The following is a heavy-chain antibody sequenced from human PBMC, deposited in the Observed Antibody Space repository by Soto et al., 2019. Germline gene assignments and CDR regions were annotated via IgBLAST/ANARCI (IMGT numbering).Heavy chain of an antibody. D-gene: IGHD6-6*01. CDR2: ISPNSGGT. Sequence: QVQLVQSGAEMKKPGASVKVSCTASGYTFTGYYIHWVRQAPGQGLEWMGWISPNSGGTKFAQKFQGRVTMTRDTSISTVYMELSSLRSEDTAVYYCARVRYSSSSVNWYFDLWGRGTLVTVSS. CDR1: GYTFTGYY. V-gene: IGHV1-2*02. J-gene: IGHJ2*01. CDR3: ARVRYSSSSVNWYFDL.